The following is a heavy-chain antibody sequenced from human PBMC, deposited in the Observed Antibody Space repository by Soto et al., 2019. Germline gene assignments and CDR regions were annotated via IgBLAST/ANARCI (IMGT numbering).Heavy chain of an antibody. V-gene: IGHV3-72*01. Sequence: EVQVVDSGGGLVQPGGSLRLSCAASGFTFSDHYMDWVRQAPGKGLEWVGRIKNKANSYTTEYAASVKGRFTIARDDSTNSLYLQMNSLQTEDTAFYYCVRVWLGVSTRVFDYWGQGTLVTVSS. CDR2: IKNKANSYTT. J-gene: IGHJ4*02. D-gene: IGHD2-21*01. CDR3: VRVWLGVSTRVFDY. CDR1: GFTFSDHY.